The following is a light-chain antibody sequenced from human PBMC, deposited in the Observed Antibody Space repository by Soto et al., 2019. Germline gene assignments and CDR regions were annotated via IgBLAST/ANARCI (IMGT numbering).Light chain of an antibody. CDR2: DTS. CDR1: QTLSNSF. V-gene: IGKV3-20*01. Sequence: EIVLTQSPGTLSLSPGERATLSRMASQTLSNSFIAWYQQKPGPAPRLLIYDTSSRATGVPDRYSASGSGTDFTLTISRLEPEDFAVFFCQQYGTSEIIFGQGTRLEIK. J-gene: IGKJ5*01. CDR3: QQYGTSEII.